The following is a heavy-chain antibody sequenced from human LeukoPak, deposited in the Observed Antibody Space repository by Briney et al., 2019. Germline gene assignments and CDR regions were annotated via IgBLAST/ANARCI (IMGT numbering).Heavy chain of an antibody. V-gene: IGHV3-66*01. CDR3: ARDSEYSSSLIVRYYYYGMDV. CDR1: GFAVSSNY. J-gene: IGHJ6*02. CDR2: IFSGGST. Sequence: GGSLTLSCAASGFAVSSNYMNWVRQAPGKGLEWVSVIFSGGSTYYADSVKGRFTISRDNSKNTLYLQMNSLRAEDTAVYYCARDSEYSSSLIVRYYYYGMDVWGQGTTVTVSS. D-gene: IGHD6-6*01.